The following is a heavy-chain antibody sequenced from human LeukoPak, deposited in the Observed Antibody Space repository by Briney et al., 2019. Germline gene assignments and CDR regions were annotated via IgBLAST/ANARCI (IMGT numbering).Heavy chain of an antibody. J-gene: IGHJ4*02. Sequence: GGSLRLSCAASGFTFSSYGMHCVRQAPGKGLEWVAFIRYDGSNKYYADSVKGRFTISRDNSKNTLYLQMNSLRAEDTAVYYCAKGKLGYCSGGSCYGVDYWGQGTLVTVSS. CDR1: GFTFSSYG. CDR3: AKGKLGYCSGGSCYGVDY. CDR2: IRYDGSNK. D-gene: IGHD2-15*01. V-gene: IGHV3-30*02.